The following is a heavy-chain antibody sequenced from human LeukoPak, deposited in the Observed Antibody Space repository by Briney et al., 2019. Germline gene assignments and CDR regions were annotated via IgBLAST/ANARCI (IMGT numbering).Heavy chain of an antibody. CDR3: AKGHDDFRQFDY. V-gene: IGHV1-69*01. CDR2: IIPIFGTG. CDR1: GGTFANYA. J-gene: IGHJ4*02. Sequence: ASVKVSCAASGGTFANYAISWVRKAPGQELEWMGGIIPIFGTGDSAQKFQGRLTITADESTRTTYMELSSLRSEDTAVYYCAKGHDDFRQFDYWGQGTLVTVSS. D-gene: IGHD3-3*01.